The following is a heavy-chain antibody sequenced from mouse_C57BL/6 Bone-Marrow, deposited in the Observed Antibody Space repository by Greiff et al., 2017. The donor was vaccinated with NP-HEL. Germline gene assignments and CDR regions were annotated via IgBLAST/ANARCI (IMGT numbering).Heavy chain of an antibody. D-gene: IGHD2-2*01. CDR3: AREGDGYARYFDV. J-gene: IGHJ1*03. CDR1: GYTFTSYG. V-gene: IGHV1-81*01. Sequence: VKLVESGAELARPGASVKLSCKASGYTFTSYGISWVKQRTGQGLEWIGEIYPRSGNTYYNEKFKGKATLTADKSSSTAYMELRSLTSEDSAVYFCAREGDGYARYFDVWGTGTTVTVSS. CDR2: IYPRSGNT.